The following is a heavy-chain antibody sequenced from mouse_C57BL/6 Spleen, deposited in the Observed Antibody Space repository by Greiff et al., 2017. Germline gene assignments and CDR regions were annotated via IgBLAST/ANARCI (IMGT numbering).Heavy chain of an antibody. CDR2: IHPSDSET. CDR3: TRWGYAMDY. J-gene: IGHJ4*01. CDR1: GYTFTSYW. V-gene: IGHV1-61*01. Sequence: QVQLQQPGAELVRPGSSVQLSCKASGYTFTSYWMDWVKQRPGQGLEWIGNIHPSDSETHYNQKFKDKATLTVDKSSSTAYMQLSSLTSEDSAVYYCTRWGYAMDYWGQGTSVTVSS.